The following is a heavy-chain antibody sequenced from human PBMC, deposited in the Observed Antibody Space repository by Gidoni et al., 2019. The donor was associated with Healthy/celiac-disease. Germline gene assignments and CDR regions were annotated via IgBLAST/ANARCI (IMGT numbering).Heavy chain of an antibody. CDR3: ARDRLTYYYGSGSYLGY. V-gene: IGHV3-33*01. D-gene: IGHD3-10*01. Sequence: QVQLVASGGGVVQPGRSLRLSCAASGFTFSSYGMHWVRQAPGKGLEWVAVIWYDGSNKYYADSVKGRFTISRDNSKNTLYLQMNSLRAEDTAVYYCARDRLTYYYGSGSYLGYWGQGTLVTVSS. J-gene: IGHJ4*02. CDR1: GFTFSSYG. CDR2: IWYDGSNK.